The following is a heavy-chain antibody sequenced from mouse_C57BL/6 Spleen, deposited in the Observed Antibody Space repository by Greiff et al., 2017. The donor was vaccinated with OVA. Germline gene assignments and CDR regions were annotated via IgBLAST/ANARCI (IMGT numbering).Heavy chain of an antibody. CDR2: ISGGGGNT. J-gene: IGHJ1*03. D-gene: IGHD2-4*01. CDR3: ARHYVYDYEGYFDV. CDR1: GFTFSSYT. Sequence: EVKVVESGGGLVKPGGSLKLSCAASGFTFSSYTMSWVRQTPEKRLEWVATISGGGGNTYYPDSVKGRFTISRDNAKNTLYLQMSSLRSEDTALYYCARHYVYDYEGYFDVWGTGTTVTVSS. V-gene: IGHV5-9*01.